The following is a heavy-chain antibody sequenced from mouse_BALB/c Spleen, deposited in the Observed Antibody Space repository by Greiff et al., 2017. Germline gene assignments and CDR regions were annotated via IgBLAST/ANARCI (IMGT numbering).Heavy chain of an antibody. D-gene: IGHD2-3*01. J-gene: IGHJ2*01. CDR3: ARRRLIYDGNYGGLDY. CDR1: GYAFTSYN. V-gene: IGHV1S135*01. CDR2: IDPYNGGT. Sequence: VQLKESGPELVKPGASVKVSCKASGYAFTSYNMYWVKQSHGKSLEWIGYIDPYNGGTSYNQKFKGKATLTVDKSSSTAYMHLNSLTSEDSAVYYCARRRLIYDGNYGGLDYWGQGTTLTVSS.